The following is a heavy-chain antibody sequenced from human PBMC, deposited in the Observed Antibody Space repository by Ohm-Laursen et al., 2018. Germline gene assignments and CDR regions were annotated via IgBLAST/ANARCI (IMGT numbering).Heavy chain of an antibody. V-gene: IGHV3-33*08. Sequence: SLRLSCAASGFTFNTYAMHWVRQAPGKGLEWVTMIWSDGSNKYYADSVKGRFTISRDNSKNTLYLQMSSLTVDDTAVYYCASDPPSSGWSFSHWGQGTLVTVSS. D-gene: IGHD6-19*01. J-gene: IGHJ4*02. CDR2: IWSDGSNK. CDR1: GFTFNTYA. CDR3: ASDPPSSGWSFSH.